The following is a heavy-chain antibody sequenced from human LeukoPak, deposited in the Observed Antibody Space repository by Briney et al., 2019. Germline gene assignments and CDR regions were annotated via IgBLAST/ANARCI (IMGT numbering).Heavy chain of an antibody. D-gene: IGHD1-26*01. CDR2: INPSGGST. CDR1: GYTFTSYY. CDR3: ASGGWELIDY. V-gene: IGHV1-46*01. J-gene: IGHJ4*02. Sequence: GASVKVSCKASGYTFTSYYMHWVRQAPGQGLEWMGIINPSGGSTSYAQKFQGRVTITADKSTSTAYMELSSLRSEDTAVYYCASGGWELIDYWGQGTLVTVSS.